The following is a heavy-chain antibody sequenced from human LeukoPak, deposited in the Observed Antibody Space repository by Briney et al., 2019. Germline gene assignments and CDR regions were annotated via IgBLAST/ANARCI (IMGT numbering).Heavy chain of an antibody. D-gene: IGHD3-22*01. V-gene: IGHV3-48*03. J-gene: IGHJ4*02. CDR2: ISSSGSTI. CDR1: GFTFSSYE. CDR3: ARDGVLYYYDSSGGYYFDY. Sequence: PGGSLRLSCAASGFTFSSYEMNWVRQAPGKGLEWVSYISSSGSTIYYADSVKGRFTISRDNAKNSLYLQMNSLRAEDTAVYYCARDGVLYYYDSSGGYYFDYWGQGTLVTVSS.